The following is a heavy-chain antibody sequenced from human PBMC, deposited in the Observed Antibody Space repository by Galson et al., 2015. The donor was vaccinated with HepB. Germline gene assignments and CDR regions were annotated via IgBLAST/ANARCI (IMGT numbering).Heavy chain of an antibody. CDR3: ARDLVEWQLLGAFDI. CDR1: GFTFRSYA. V-gene: IGHV3-33*01. J-gene: IGHJ3*02. D-gene: IGHD1-26*01. CDR2: IWYDGSNK. Sequence: SLRLSCAASGFTFRSYAMHWVRQAPGKGLEWVAVIWYDGSNKYYADSVKGRSTISRDNSRDTLYLQMNSLTVEDTAVYYCARDLVEWQLLGAFDIWGQGTRVTVSS.